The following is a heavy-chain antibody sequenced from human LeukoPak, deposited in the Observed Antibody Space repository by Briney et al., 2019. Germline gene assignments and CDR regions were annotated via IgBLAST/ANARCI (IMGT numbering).Heavy chain of an antibody. V-gene: IGHV4-59*01. CDR1: GGSISSYY. D-gene: IGHD3-10*01. CDR3: ASMVRGVRRAYYFDY. J-gene: IGHJ4*02. CDR2: IYYSGST. Sequence: PSETLSLTCTVSGGSISSYYSSWIRQPPGKGLEWIGYIYYSGSTNYIPSLKSRVTISVDTSKNQFSLKLSSVTAADTAVYYCASMVRGVRRAYYFDYWGQGTLVTVSS.